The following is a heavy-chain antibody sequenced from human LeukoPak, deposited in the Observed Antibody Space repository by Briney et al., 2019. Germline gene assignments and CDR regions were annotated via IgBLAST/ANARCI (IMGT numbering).Heavy chain of an antibody. D-gene: IGHD4-23*01. CDR2: INHSGST. V-gene: IGHV4-34*01. CDR3: AKAYGGNSES. CDR1: GGSFSGYY. Sequence: SETLSLTCAVYGGSFSGYYWSWIRQPPGKGLEWIGEINHSGSTNYNPSLKSRVTISVDTSKNQFSLKLSSVTAVDTAVYYCAKAYGGNSESWGQGTLVTVSS. J-gene: IGHJ4*02.